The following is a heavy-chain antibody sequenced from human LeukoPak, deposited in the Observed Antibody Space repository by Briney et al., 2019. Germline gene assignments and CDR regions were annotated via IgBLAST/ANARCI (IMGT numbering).Heavy chain of an antibody. CDR3: ARASYYDFWSGYCNWFDP. CDR1: GGSISSGDYY. J-gene: IGHJ5*02. CDR2: IYYSGST. Sequence: SETLSLTCTVSGGSISSGDYYWSWIRQPPGKGLEWIGYIYYSGSTYYNPSLKSRVTISVDTSKNQFSLKLSSVTAADTAVYYCARASYYDFWSGYCNWFDPWGQGTLVTASS. D-gene: IGHD3-3*01. V-gene: IGHV4-30-4*01.